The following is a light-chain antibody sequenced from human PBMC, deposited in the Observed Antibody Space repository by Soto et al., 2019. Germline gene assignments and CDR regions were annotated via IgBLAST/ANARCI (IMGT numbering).Light chain of an antibody. Sequence: YEPTQPPSVSVSPGQTARITCPGDALPKQYAYWYQQKPGQAPVLVIYKDSERPSGIPERFSGSSSGTTVTLTISGVQAEDEADYYCQSADSSGTYVFGTGTKVTVL. CDR3: QSADSSGTYV. V-gene: IGLV3-25*02. CDR2: KDS. CDR1: ALPKQY. J-gene: IGLJ1*01.